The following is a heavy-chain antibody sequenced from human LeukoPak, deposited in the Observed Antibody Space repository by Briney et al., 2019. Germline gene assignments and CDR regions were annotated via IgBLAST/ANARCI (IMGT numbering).Heavy chain of an antibody. D-gene: IGHD5-24*01. CDR1: GGSFSGYY. V-gene: IGHV4-34*01. Sequence: PSETLSLTCAVYGGSFSGYYWSWIRQPPGKGLEWIGEINHSGSTNYNPSLKSRVTISVDTSKNQFSLKLSSVTAADTAVYYCARGRSRWLREWGRGTLVTVSS. CDR2: INHSGST. J-gene: IGHJ4*02. CDR3: ARGRSRWLRE.